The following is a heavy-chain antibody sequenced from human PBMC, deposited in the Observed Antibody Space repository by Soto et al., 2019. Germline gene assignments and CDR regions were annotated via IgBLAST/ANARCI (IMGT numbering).Heavy chain of an antibody. V-gene: IGHV4-59*12. CDR1: GGSISSYY. CDR2: IYYSGST. D-gene: IGHD6-6*01. CDR3: ARERPDGARLDP. Sequence: SETLSLTCTVSGGSISSYYWSWIRQPPGKRLEWIGYIYYSGSTYYSPSLKSRVTISVDTSKNQFSLKLSSVTAADTAVYYCARERPDGARLDPWGQGTLVTVSS. J-gene: IGHJ5*02.